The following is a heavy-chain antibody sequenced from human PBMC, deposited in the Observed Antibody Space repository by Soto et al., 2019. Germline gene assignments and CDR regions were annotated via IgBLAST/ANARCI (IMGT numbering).Heavy chain of an antibody. V-gene: IGHV3-23*01. CDR3: ARGSSGYISSWYYFDY. J-gene: IGHJ4*02. D-gene: IGHD6-13*01. Sequence: PGGSLRLSCAASGFTFTDYALSWVRQAPGKGLEWAATISGIGGSTYLADSVKGRLSISRDNSKNTVSLLMNSLRAEDTAVYFCARGSSGYISSWYYFDYWGRGTLVTVPS. CDR1: GFTFTDYA. CDR2: ISGIGGST.